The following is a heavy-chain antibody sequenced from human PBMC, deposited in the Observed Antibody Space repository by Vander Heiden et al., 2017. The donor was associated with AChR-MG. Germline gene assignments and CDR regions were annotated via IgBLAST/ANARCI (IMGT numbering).Heavy chain of an antibody. D-gene: IGHD3-22*01. V-gene: IGHV1-69*06. CDR3: ARVSGYYDSSGYYRPYYYYGMDV. CDR1: GRTVSGSP. Sequence: QGQLVQFGDEVQQLGSSVKLPCQDSGRTVSGSPTSWVRKAPGQGLEWMEGTIPILGTASNAQKFQGRVTITADKSTGTAYMELSSLRSEDTAVYYCARVSGYYDSSGYYRPYYYYGMDVWGQGTTVTVSS. J-gene: IGHJ6*02. CDR2: TIPILGTA.